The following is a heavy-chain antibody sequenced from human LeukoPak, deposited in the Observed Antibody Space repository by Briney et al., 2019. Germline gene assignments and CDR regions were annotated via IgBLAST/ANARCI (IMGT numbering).Heavy chain of an antibody. J-gene: IGHJ4*02. V-gene: IGHV3-15*05. Sequence: PGGSLRLSCAASGFTFSKAWMIWVRQAPGKGLEWVARIKTKPEGGTTDYAAPVKGRFTISRDDSKNTLYLQMSSLKTEDTAVYYCTSAGSRWDYFDYWGQGTLVTVSS. D-gene: IGHD4-23*01. CDR1: GFTFSKAW. CDR2: IKTKPEGGTT. CDR3: TSAGSRWDYFDY.